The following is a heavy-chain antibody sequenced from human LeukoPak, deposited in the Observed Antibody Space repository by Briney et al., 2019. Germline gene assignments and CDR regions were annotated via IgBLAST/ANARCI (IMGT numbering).Heavy chain of an antibody. V-gene: IGHV3-23*01. Sequence: GGSLRLSCAVSGFTFSSYAMSWVRQAPGKGLEWVSSITDSGDGTYYADSVKGRFTISRDDSKNMLYLQMSSLRAEDTAIYYCAKDSPVATRWGQGTLVTVSS. D-gene: IGHD2-15*01. CDR2: ITDSGDGT. CDR1: GFTFSSYA. CDR3: AKDSPVATR. J-gene: IGHJ4*02.